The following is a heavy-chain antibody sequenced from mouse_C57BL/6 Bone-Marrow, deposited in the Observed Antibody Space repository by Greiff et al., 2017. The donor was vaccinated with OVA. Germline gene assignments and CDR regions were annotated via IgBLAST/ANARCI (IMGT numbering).Heavy chain of an antibody. D-gene: IGHD2-3*01. J-gene: IGHJ4*01. CDR3: ARSDGYRGYYAMDY. CDR2: IYPGSGST. CDR1: GYTFTSYW. Sequence: QVQLQQPGAELVKPGASVKMSCKASGYTFTSYWITWVKQRPGQGLEWIGDIYPGSGSTNYNEKFKSKATLTVDTSSSTAYMQLSSLTSEDSAVYYCARSDGYRGYYAMDYWGQGTSVTVSS. V-gene: IGHV1-55*01.